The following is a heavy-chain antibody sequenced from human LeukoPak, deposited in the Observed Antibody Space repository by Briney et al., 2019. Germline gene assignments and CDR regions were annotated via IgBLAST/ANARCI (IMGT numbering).Heavy chain of an antibody. V-gene: IGHV3-74*01. D-gene: IGHD2-8*01. CDR3: ARVYCTNGVSYNPAYSYYGKDV. CDR2: IYSDGRST. J-gene: IGHJ6*02. CDR1: GFTFSSYW. Sequence: GGSLRLSCAASGFTFSSYWMHWGRQAPGKGLVWVSRIYSDGRSTSYADSVKGRFSISRDNAKNTLYLQMHSLRAEDTAVYYCARVYCTNGVSYNPAYSYYGKDVWGQGTTVTVSS.